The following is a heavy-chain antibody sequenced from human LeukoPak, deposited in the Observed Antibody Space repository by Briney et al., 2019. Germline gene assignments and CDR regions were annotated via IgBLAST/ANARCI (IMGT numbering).Heavy chain of an antibody. V-gene: IGHV1-69*04. Sequence: ASVKVSCKASGGTFSSYAISWVRQAPGQGLEWMGRIIPILGVANYAQKFQGRVTITADKSTSTAYMELSSLRSEDTAVYYCARDPSSGYHDSSGYWGDYYYGMDVWGQGTTVTVSS. CDR3: ARDPSSGYHDSSGYWGDYYYGMDV. CDR1: GGTFSSYA. J-gene: IGHJ6*02. D-gene: IGHD3-22*01. CDR2: IIPILGVA.